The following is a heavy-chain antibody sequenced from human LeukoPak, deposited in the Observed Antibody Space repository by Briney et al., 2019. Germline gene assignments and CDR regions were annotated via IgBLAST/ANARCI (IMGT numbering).Heavy chain of an antibody. CDR3: AVDSFDY. CDR2: INSDRSST. Sequence: GGSLRHSRVASGFTLTSYGAHWVRAALGKGLVWVSRINSDRSSTNYADSVKGRFTISRDNAKNTLYLHMNSLRAEDTAVYYCAVDSFDYWGQGTLVTVSS. V-gene: IGHV3-74*01. D-gene: IGHD3/OR15-3a*01. J-gene: IGHJ4*02. CDR1: GFTLTSYG.